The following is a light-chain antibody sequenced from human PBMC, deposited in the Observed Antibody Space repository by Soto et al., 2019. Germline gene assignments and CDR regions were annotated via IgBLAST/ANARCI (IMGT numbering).Light chain of an antibody. CDR1: QSVSSTY. CDR3: QQYDNSPLT. Sequence: DIVLTQSPGTLSLSPGERATLSCRASQSVSSTYLAWYQQKSGQAPRLLIYGASNRATGIPDRFSGGGSGTDFTLTISRLEPEDFAVYYCQQYDNSPLTCGGGPKVEIK. V-gene: IGKV3-20*01. CDR2: GAS. J-gene: IGKJ4*01.